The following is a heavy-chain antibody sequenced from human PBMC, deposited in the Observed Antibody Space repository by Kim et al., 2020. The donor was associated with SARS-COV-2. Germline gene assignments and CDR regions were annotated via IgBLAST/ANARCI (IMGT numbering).Heavy chain of an antibody. D-gene: IGHD6-13*01. CDR3: ARSKGIAAAGLLTESDQNWFDP. V-gene: IGHV1-46*01. CDR1: GYTFTSYY. Sequence: ASVKVSCKASGYTFTSYYMHWVRQAPGQGLEWMGIINPSGGSTSYAQKFQGRVTMTRDTSTSTVYMERSSLRSEDTAVYYCARSKGIAAAGLLTESDQNWFDPWGQGTLVTVSS. CDR2: INPSGGST. J-gene: IGHJ5*02.